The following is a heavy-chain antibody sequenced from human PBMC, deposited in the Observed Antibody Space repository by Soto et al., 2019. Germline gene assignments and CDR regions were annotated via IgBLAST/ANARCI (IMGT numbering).Heavy chain of an antibody. CDR1: GFTFSNFA. V-gene: IGHV3-23*01. CDR3: AKDRYTYNTAGFDY. Sequence: GGSLRLSCAVSGFTFSNFAMSWVRQAPGKGLEWVSAISGSGGDTWYKDSVEGRFTISRDNSKNTLFLHLSSLRSEDTAIYYCAKDRYTYNTAGFDYWGQGTLVTVSS. J-gene: IGHJ4*02. D-gene: IGHD3-16*02. CDR2: ISGSGGDT.